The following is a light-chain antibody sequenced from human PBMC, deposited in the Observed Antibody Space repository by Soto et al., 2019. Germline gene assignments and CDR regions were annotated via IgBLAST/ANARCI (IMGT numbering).Light chain of an antibody. CDR3: QQRSNGPT. Sequence: EIVLTQSPATLSLSPGERATLSCRASQSVSSYLAWYQQKPGQAPRLLIYDASNRATGIPARFSGSGSGIDFTLTISSLEPEDFAVYYCQQRSNGPTFGQGTKLEIK. V-gene: IGKV3-11*01. J-gene: IGKJ2*01. CDR2: DAS. CDR1: QSVSSY.